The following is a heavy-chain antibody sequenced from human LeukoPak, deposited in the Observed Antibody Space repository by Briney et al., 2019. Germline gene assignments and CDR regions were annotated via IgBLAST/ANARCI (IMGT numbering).Heavy chain of an antibody. J-gene: IGHJ4*02. CDR2: ISAYNGNT. V-gene: IGHV1-18*01. Sequence: ASVKVSCKASGYTFTSYGISWVRQAPGQGLEWMGWISAYNGNTNYAQELQGRVTMTTDTSTSTAYMELRSLRSDDTAVYYCARIMGILSSSWSGDYWGQGTLVTVSS. CDR1: GYTFTSYG. CDR3: ARIMGILSSSWSGDY. D-gene: IGHD6-13*01.